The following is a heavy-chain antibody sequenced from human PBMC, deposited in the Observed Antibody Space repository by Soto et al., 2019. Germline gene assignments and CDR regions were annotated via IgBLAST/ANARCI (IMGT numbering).Heavy chain of an antibody. J-gene: IGHJ3*02. CDR1: GGSISSDGYY. D-gene: IGHD2-15*01. CDR2: IYYSGST. Sequence: PSETLSLTCTVSGGSISSDGYYWSWIRQHPGKGLEWIGYIYYSGSTYYNPSLKSRVTISVDTPKNQFSLKLSSVTAADTAVYYCARHKELLHAFDIWGQGTMVTVSS. CDR3: ARHKELLHAFDI. V-gene: IGHV4-31*03.